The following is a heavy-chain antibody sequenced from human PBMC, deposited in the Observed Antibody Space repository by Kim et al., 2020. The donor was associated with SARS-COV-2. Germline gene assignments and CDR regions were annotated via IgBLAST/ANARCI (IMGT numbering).Heavy chain of an antibody. J-gene: IGHJ4*02. CDR3: ARKNASGSYYKGYFDY. V-gene: IGHV3-21*01. Sequence: VKGRFTVSRDNAKNSLYLQMNSLRAEDTAVYYCARKNASGSYYKGYFDYWGQGTLVTVSS. D-gene: IGHD3-10*01.